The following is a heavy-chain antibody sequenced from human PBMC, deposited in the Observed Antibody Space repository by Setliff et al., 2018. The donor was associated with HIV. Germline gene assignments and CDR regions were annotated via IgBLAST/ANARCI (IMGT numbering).Heavy chain of an antibody. Sequence: SETLSLTCSVSGGSITSYHWSWTRQSPGKGLEWIGYIYKSGTTNYKSSLKSRVTISADPSKNQFSLKVTSVTAADTAVYYCGRLSETAMASFDSWGQGILVTVSS. D-gene: IGHD2-21*02. J-gene: IGHJ4*02. V-gene: IGHV4-4*08. CDR3: GRLSETAMASFDS. CDR1: GGSITSYH. CDR2: IYKSGTT.